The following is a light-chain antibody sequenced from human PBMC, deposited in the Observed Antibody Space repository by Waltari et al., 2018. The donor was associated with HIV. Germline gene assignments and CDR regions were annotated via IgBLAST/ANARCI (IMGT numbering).Light chain of an antibody. J-gene: IGLJ3*02. V-gene: IGLV1-47*01. Sequence: QSVLTQPPSASGTPGQRVTISCSGSSSNIGSNYVYWYQQVPGTAPKLLIYRNNQRPSGVPDRFSVSKSGTSASLAISGLRSEDEADYYCAAWDDSLRGAVFGGGTKLTVL. CDR1: SSNIGSNY. CDR3: AAWDDSLRGAV. CDR2: RNN.